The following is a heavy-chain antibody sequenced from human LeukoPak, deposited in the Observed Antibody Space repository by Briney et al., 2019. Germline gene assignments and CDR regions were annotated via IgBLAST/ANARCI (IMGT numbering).Heavy chain of an antibody. V-gene: IGHV1-3*01. CDR3: ARDPGYGDSPGSY. J-gene: IGHJ4*02. Sequence: GASVKGSCKASGYTFTSYAMHWVRQAPGQRLEWMGWINAGNGNTKYSQKFQGRVTITRDTSASTAYMELSSLRSEDTAVYYCARDPGYGDSPGSYWGQGTLVTVSS. CDR1: GYTFTSYA. D-gene: IGHD4-17*01. CDR2: INAGNGNT.